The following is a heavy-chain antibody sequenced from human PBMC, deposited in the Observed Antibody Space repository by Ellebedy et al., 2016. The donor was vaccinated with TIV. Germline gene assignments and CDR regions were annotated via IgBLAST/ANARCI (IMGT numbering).Heavy chain of an antibody. CDR1: GYSISSGSY. Sequence: SETLSLTCAVSGYSISSGSYWGWIRQPPGKGLEWIGSIYHSGSTYYNPSLKRRVSISMETSRNQFSLKLRSVTAADTAVYYCATFRNLDGFDIWGQGKMVTVSS. D-gene: IGHD2/OR15-2a*01. CDR3: ATFRNLDGFDI. J-gene: IGHJ3*02. V-gene: IGHV4-38-2*01. CDR2: IYHSGST.